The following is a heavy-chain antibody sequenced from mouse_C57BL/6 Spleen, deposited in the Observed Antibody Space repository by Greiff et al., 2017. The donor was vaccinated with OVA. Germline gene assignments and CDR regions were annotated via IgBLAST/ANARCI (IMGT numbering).Heavy chain of an antibody. CDR3: APYGSSRWYFDV. Sequence: VQGVESGAELARPGASVKMSCKASGYTFTSYTMHWVKQRPGQGLEWIGYINPSSGYTKYNQKFKDKATLTAEKSSSTAYMQLSSLTSEDSAVDYCAPYGSSRWYFDVWGTGTTVTVSS. D-gene: IGHD1-1*01. CDR2: INPSSGYT. J-gene: IGHJ1*03. V-gene: IGHV1-4*01. CDR1: GYTFTSYT.